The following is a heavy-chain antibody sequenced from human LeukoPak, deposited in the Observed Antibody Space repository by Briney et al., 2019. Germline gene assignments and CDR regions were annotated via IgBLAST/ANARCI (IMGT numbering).Heavy chain of an antibody. J-gene: IGHJ4*02. CDR2: ISSGSSYI. V-gene: IGHV3-21*01. Sequence: GGSLRLSCAASGFTFSGYSMNWVRQAPGKGLEWVSSISSGSSYISYADSVKGRFTISRDNDKNSLYLQMNSLRADDTAVYYCARGGRDFWSGYYQGGFDYWGQGTLVTVSS. CDR1: GFTFSGYS. CDR3: ARGGRDFWSGYYQGGFDY. D-gene: IGHD3-3*01.